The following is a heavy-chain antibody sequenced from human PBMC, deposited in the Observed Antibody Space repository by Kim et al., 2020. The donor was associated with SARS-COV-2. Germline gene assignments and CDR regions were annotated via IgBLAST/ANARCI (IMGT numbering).Heavy chain of an antibody. CDR3: ATHWGRDFSLWYYYMDV. V-gene: IGHV3-21*01. CDR2: ISSSSSYI. CDR1: GFTFSSYS. Sequence: GGSLRLSCAASGFTFSSYSMNWVRQAPGKGLEWVSSISSSSSYIYYADSVKGRFTISRDNAKNSLYLQMNSLRAEDTAVYYCATHWGRDFSLWYYYMDVWGKGTTVTVSS. D-gene: IGHD7-27*01. J-gene: IGHJ6*03.